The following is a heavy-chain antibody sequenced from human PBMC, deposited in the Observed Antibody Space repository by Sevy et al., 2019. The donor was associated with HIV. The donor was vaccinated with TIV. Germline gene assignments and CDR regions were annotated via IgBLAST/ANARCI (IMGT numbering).Heavy chain of an antibody. J-gene: IGHJ4*02. CDR2: FDPEDGKR. CDR3: ATTKDYYDSSGYPFDY. CDR1: GYTLTELS. V-gene: IGHV1-24*01. Sequence: ASVKVSCKVSGYTLTELSMHWVRQAPGKGLEWVGTFDPEDGKRIYAQKFKGRLTMTEDTSTETAYMELNSLRSDDTAVYYCATTKDYYDSSGYPFDYWGQGTQVTGSS. D-gene: IGHD3-22*01.